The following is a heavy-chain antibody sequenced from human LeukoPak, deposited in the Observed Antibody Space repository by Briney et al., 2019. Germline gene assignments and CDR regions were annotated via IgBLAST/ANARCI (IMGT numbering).Heavy chain of an antibody. CDR3: ARGAGVYGMDV. CDR2: INHSGST. V-gene: IGHV4-34*01. CDR1: GGSFSGYY. Sequence: PSETLSLTCAVYGGSFSGYYWSWIRQPPGKGLEWIGEINHSGSTNYNPSLKSRVAISVDTSKNQFSLKLSSVTAADTAVYYCARGAGVYGMDVWGQGTTVTVSS. J-gene: IGHJ6*02.